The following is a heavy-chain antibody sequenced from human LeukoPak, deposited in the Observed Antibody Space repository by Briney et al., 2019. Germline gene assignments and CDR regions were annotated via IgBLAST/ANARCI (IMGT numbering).Heavy chain of an antibody. Sequence: HPGGSLRLSCAASGFTFSSYEMNWVRQAPGKGLEWVSYISSSGSTIYYADSVKGRFTISRDNAKNSLYLQMNSLRAEDTAVYYCAELGITMIGGIWGKGTTVTISS. J-gene: IGHJ6*04. V-gene: IGHV3-48*03. CDR3: AELGITMIGGI. CDR2: ISSSGSTI. D-gene: IGHD3-10*02. CDR1: GFTFSSYE.